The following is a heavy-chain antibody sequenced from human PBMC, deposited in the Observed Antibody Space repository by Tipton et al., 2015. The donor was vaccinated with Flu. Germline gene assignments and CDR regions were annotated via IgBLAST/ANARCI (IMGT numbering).Heavy chain of an antibody. V-gene: IGHV4-59*01. J-gene: IGHJ4*02. D-gene: IGHD3-16*01. CDR1: VCSISSYY. Sequence: TLSLTCTVSVCSISSYYWSWIRQPPGKGLEWIGYIYYSGSTNYNPSLKSRVTISVDTSKNQFSLKLSSVTAADTAVYYCARGEGGASFDYWGQGTLVTVSS. CDR3: ARGEGGASFDY. CDR2: IYYSGST.